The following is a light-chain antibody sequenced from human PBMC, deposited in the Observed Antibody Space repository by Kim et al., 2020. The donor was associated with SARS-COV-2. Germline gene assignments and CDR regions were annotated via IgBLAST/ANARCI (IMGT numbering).Light chain of an antibody. CDR3: QTWGTGFWV. CDR1: SGHSTYA. Sequence: ASVKLTCTLSSGHSTYAIAWHQQQPEKGPRYLMKLNSDGSHTKGDGIPDRFSGSSSGPERYLIISSLQSEDEADYYCQTWGTGFWVFGGGTKLTVL. CDR2: LNSDGSH. V-gene: IGLV4-69*01. J-gene: IGLJ3*02.